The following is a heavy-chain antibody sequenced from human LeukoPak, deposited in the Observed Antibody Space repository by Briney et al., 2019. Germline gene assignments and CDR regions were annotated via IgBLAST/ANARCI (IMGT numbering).Heavy chain of an antibody. CDR3: ARVRYFDWFPGGYYYYYGMDV. D-gene: IGHD3-9*01. Sequence: SVKVSCKASGGTFSMYAITWVRQAPGQGLEWMGGIIPIFGTANYAQKFQGRVTITADESTSTAYMELSSLRSEDTAVYYCARVRYFDWFPGGYYYYYGMDVWGQGTTVTVSS. V-gene: IGHV1-69*01. CDR2: IIPIFGTA. CDR1: GGTFSMYA. J-gene: IGHJ6*02.